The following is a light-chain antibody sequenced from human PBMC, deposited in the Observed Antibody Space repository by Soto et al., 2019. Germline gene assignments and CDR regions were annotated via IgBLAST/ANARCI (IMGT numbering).Light chain of an antibody. Sequence: QSALTQSRSVSGSPGQSVTMSCTGTSSGVGGYNFFSWYQQYPGKAPKLIISDVTKGPSGVPDRFSVSKSGNTASLTISGLQTDDEADYYCCSHAGSYTHVFGTGTKRTVL. CDR1: SSGVGGYNF. V-gene: IGLV2-11*01. J-gene: IGLJ1*01. CDR2: DVT. CDR3: CSHAGSYTHV.